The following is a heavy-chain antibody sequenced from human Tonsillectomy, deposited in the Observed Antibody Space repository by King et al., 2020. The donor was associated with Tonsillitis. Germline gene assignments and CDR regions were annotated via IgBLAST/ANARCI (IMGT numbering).Heavy chain of an antibody. CDR3: AKKGGGYCDGGTSCNDYWYFDL. CDR2: IYTGDRST. Sequence: VQLVESGGGLVQPGGSLRLSCAASGFSFSSHAMFWVRQAPGKGLEWVSVIYTGDRSTYYADSVKGRFTISRDNSKSTLYLQMNSLRAEDTAVYYCAKKGGGYCDGGTSCNDYWYFDLWGRGTLVTVSS. D-gene: IGHD2-15*01. J-gene: IGHJ2*01. V-gene: IGHV3-23*03. CDR1: GFSFSSHA.